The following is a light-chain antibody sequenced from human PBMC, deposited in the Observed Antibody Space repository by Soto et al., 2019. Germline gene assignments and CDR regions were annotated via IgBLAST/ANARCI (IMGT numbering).Light chain of an antibody. J-gene: IGKJ3*01. CDR3: QEYNSAPLS. Sequence: DIQMTQSPSSLSASVGDRVTITCRASQGIRNYLAWYQQKSGKVPKLLISAASTLQSGVPSRFSGSGSWTDFTLTISRLQPEDVATYYCQEYNSAPLSFGPGTKVDIK. V-gene: IGKV1-27*01. CDR1: QGIRNY. CDR2: AAS.